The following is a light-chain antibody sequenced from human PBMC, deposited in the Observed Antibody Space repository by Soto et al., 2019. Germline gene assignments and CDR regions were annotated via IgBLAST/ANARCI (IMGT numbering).Light chain of an antibody. CDR3: QQFSSYPLT. V-gene: IGKV3-20*01. Sequence: EFLLTQSPGTLSLSPGERATLSCRASQTVRNDYLAWYPQKPGQAPWLLIYDASSRATGIPDRFSGGGSGTDFTLTISGLEPEDFAVYYCQQFSSYPLTFGGGTKV. J-gene: IGKJ4*01. CDR2: DAS. CDR1: QTVRNDY.